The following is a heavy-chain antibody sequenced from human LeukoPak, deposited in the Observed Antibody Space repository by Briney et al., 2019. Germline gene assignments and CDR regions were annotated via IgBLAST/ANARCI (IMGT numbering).Heavy chain of an antibody. Sequence: GGSLRLSCAASEFSVSSNYMTWVRQAPGKGLEWISSISGSGSSTYYADSVKGRFTISRDNSKNTLYLQMDSLRAEDTAVYYCAKDYKGVWLAYGSGSLESDYWGQGTLVAVSS. CDR1: EFSVSSNY. CDR3: AKDYKGVWLAYGSGSLESDY. D-gene: IGHD3-10*01. CDR2: ISGSGSST. V-gene: IGHV3-23*01. J-gene: IGHJ4*02.